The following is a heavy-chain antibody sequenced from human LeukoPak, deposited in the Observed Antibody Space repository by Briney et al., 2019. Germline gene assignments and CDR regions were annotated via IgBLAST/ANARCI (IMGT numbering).Heavy chain of an antibody. CDR1: GGTFGNYG. Sequence: SVKVSCKASGGTFGNYGISWVRQAPGQGLEWMGRIIPILDIANYAQKFQGRVTITADKSTSTAYMELNSLRCEDTAVYYCAKVDYLHQPAAGDYWGQGTLVTVSS. J-gene: IGHJ4*02. CDR3: AKVDYLHQPAAGDY. V-gene: IGHV1-69*04. D-gene: IGHD2-2*01. CDR2: IIPILDIA.